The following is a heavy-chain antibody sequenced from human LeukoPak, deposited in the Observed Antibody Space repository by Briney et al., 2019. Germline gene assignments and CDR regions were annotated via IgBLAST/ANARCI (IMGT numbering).Heavy chain of an antibody. D-gene: IGHD5-18*01. Sequence: GRSLRLSCAASGFTFSSYAMHWVRQAPGKGLEWVAVISYDGSNKYYADSVKGRFTISRDNARNSLYLQMNSLRAEDTAVYYCAREGLYSYDFWGQGTLVTVSS. CDR3: AREGLYSYDF. J-gene: IGHJ4*02. CDR2: ISYDGSNK. CDR1: GFTFSSYA. V-gene: IGHV3-30-3*01.